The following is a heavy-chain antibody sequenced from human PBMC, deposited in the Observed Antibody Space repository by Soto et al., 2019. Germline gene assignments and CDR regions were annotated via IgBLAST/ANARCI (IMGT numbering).Heavy chain of an antibody. CDR2: IWYDGSNK. J-gene: IGHJ6*02. Sequence: QVQLVESGGGVVQPGRSLRLSCAASGFTFSSYGMHWVRQAPGKGLEWVAVIWYDGSNKYYADSVKGRFTISRDNSKNTLYLQMNSLRAEDTAVYYCAREEATTQNYYYGMDVWGQGTTVTVSS. V-gene: IGHV3-33*01. CDR3: AREEATTQNYYYGMDV. D-gene: IGHD5-12*01. CDR1: GFTFSSYG.